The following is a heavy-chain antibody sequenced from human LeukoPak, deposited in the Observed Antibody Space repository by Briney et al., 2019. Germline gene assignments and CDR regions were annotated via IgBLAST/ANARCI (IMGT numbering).Heavy chain of an antibody. CDR3: ARVCRYGVTFGGMDV. D-gene: IGHD4-17*01. CDR1: GFTISSNY. J-gene: IGHJ6*01. Sequence: GGSLRLSCVASGFTISSNYMSWVRQAPGKGLEWVSVIYTGGSTSYADSVKGRFTISRDSSKNTLFLQMNSLRAEDTAVYYCARVCRYGVTFGGMDVWGQRSTVTVSS. CDR2: IYTGGST. V-gene: IGHV3-66*01.